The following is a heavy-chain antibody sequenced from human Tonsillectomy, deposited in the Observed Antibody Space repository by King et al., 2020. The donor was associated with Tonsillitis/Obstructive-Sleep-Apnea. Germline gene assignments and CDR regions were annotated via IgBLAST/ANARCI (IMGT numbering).Heavy chain of an antibody. Sequence: VQLVESGGGLVQPGGSLRLSCAASGFTFRNSAMSWVRQVPGKRLEWVSAISGSGNEKYYADSVRGRFSISRDNSKNTLYLHLNSLGADDTALYYCAKEGPGGQQLIWVDSWGQGTLVTVSS. J-gene: IGHJ4*02. D-gene: IGHD6-13*01. CDR3: AKEGPGGQQLIWVDS. V-gene: IGHV3-23*04. CDR1: GFTFRNSA. CDR2: ISGSGNEK.